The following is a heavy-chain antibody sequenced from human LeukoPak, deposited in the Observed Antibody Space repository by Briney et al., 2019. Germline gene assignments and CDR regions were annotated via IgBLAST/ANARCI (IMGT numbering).Heavy chain of an antibody. CDR2: IYPCDSDH. V-gene: IGHV5-51*01. CDR3: ARQDLGVGATGAFDI. CDR1: GYSLTNYW. D-gene: IGHD1-26*01. J-gene: IGHJ3*02. Sequence: GESLKISCKGSGYSLTNYWIGWVRQMPGKGLEWMGIIYPCDSDHRFSPSFQGQVTISPGKSIGTAFLQCSSLKASDTAMYYCARQDLGVGATGAFDIWGQGTMVTVSS.